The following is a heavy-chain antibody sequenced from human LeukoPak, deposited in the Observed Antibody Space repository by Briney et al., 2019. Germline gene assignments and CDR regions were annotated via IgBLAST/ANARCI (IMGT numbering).Heavy chain of an antibody. Sequence: GGSLRLSCAASGFTFSSYSMNWVRQAPGKGLEWVSYISSSSSTIYYADSVKGRFTISRDNSKNTLYLQMKGLRAEDTAVYYCAKRTLWSSGWEFDSWGQGTLVTVSS. CDR1: GFTFSSYS. CDR2: ISSSSSTI. CDR3: AKRTLWSSGWEFDS. V-gene: IGHV3-48*01. J-gene: IGHJ4*02. D-gene: IGHD6-19*01.